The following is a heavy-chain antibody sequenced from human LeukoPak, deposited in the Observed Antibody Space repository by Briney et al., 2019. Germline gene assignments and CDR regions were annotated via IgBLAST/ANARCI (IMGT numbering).Heavy chain of an antibody. D-gene: IGHD3-22*01. Sequence: PGGSLRLSCAASGFTFSTFSMNWVRQAPGKGLEWVSYIGSSDTYIYYADSVKGRFTISRDNAKNSLYLQMNGLRAEDTAVYYCARGDYFDSSGYYYVSHYYYGMDVWGQGTTVTVSS. J-gene: IGHJ6*02. CDR3: ARGDYFDSSGYYYVSHYYYGMDV. CDR1: GFTFSTFS. V-gene: IGHV3-21*01. CDR2: IGSSDTYI.